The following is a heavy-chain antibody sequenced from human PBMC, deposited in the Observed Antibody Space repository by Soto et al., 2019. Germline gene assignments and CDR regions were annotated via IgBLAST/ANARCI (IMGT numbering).Heavy chain of an antibody. CDR3: ATNGDYYDSSGRKLPAYNWFDP. J-gene: IGHJ5*02. V-gene: IGHV4-61*01. Sequence: SETLSLTCTVSGGSVSSGSYYWSWIRQPPGKGLEWIGYIYYSGSTNYNPSLKSRVTISVDTSKNQFSLKLSSVTAADTAVYYCATNGDYYDSSGRKLPAYNWFDPWGQGTLVTVSS. D-gene: IGHD3-22*01. CDR1: GGSVSSGSYY. CDR2: IYYSGST.